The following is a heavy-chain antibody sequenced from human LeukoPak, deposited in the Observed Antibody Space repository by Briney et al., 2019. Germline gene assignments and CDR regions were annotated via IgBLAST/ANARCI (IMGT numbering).Heavy chain of an antibody. CDR3: AKERRADGDYISAFDI. Sequence: GGSLRLSCAASGFTLSSYSMSWVRQAPGKGLEWVSSISGSGVSTYYADSVKGRFTISRDNSKNTLYLQMNSLRAEDTAVYYCAKERRADGDYISAFDIWGQGTMVTVSS. CDR2: ISGSGVST. V-gene: IGHV3-23*01. CDR1: GFTLSSYS. J-gene: IGHJ3*02. D-gene: IGHD4-17*01.